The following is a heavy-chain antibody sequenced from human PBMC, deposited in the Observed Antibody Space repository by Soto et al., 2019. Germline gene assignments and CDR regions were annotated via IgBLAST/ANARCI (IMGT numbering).Heavy chain of an antibody. Sequence: GGSLRLSCAASGFTFSSYGMHWVRQAPGKGLEWVAVISYDGSNKYYADSVKGRFTISRDNSKNTLYLQMNSLRAEDTAVYYCAKTYYDFWSGYCPDYWGQGTLVNVSS. J-gene: IGHJ4*02. V-gene: IGHV3-30*18. CDR3: AKTYYDFWSGYCPDY. CDR2: ISYDGSNK. D-gene: IGHD3-3*01. CDR1: GFTFSSYG.